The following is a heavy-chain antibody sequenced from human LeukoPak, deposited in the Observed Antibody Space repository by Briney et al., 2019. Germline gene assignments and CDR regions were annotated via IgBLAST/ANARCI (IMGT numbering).Heavy chain of an antibody. J-gene: IGHJ4*02. CDR1: GFTFSDYY. D-gene: IGHD6-13*01. V-gene: IGHV3-11*01. CDR2: ISSSGSTI. Sequence: GGSLRLSCAASGFTFSDYYMSWIRQAPGKGPGGVSYISSSGSTIYYADSVKGRFTISRENAKNSPYLQKNSLRAEDTAVDYCATEGSSSWFYDYWGQGTLVTVSS. CDR3: ATEGSSSWFYDY.